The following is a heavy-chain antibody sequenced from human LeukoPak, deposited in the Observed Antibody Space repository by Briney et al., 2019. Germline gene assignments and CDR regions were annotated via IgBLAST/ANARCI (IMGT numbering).Heavy chain of an antibody. J-gene: IGHJ2*01. Sequence: GGSLRLSCAASGFTFSDNYMSWVRQAPGKGLEWVSAISGSGGRIYYADSVKGRFTISRDNSKNTLYLQMNSLRAEDTAVYYCAKVGGRDGDFWYFDLWGRGTLVTVSS. CDR2: ISGSGGRI. V-gene: IGHV3-23*01. CDR3: AKVGGRDGDFWYFDL. CDR1: GFTFSDNY. D-gene: IGHD4-17*01.